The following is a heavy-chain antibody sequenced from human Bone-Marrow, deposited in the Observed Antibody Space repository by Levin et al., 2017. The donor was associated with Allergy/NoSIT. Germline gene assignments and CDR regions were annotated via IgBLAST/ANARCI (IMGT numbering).Heavy chain of an antibody. CDR3: ATRHSSSWSAFDY. CDR2: IYPGDSDT. Sequence: GESLKISCKGSGNSFINSWIVWVRQMPGKGLEWMGIIYPGDSDTRYSSSFQGQVTISADKSVNTAYLQWSSLKASDTAMYYCATRHSSSWSAFDYWGQGTLVTVSS. V-gene: IGHV5-51*01. CDR1: GNSFINSW. D-gene: IGHD6-13*01. J-gene: IGHJ4*02.